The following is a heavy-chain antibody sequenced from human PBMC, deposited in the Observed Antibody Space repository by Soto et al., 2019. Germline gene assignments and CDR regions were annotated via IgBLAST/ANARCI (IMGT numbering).Heavy chain of an antibody. V-gene: IGHV3-21*05. CDR3: VRDHDWAFDI. CDR1: GYSPRDYS. J-gene: IGHJ3*02. Sequence: GGSLRLSCAAFGYSPRDYSMNWIRQAPGKGLEWISYAGISRKYIFYSDSVRGRFTISRDEAKNSVYLQLNSLRDEDTAVYYCVRDHDWAFDIWGQGTMVTVSS. D-gene: IGHD3-9*01. CDR2: AGISRKYI.